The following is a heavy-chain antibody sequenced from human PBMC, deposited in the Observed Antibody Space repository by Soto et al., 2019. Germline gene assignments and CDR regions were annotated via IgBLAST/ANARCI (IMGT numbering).Heavy chain of an antibody. J-gene: IGHJ2*01. V-gene: IGHV3-33*01. Sequence: PGGSLRLSCAASGFTFSSYGMHWVRQAPGKGLEWVAVIWYDGSNKYYADSVKGRFTISRDNSKNTLYLQMNSLRAEDTAVYYCARELSSNGQDWYFDLWGRGTLVTVSS. CDR3: ARELSSNGQDWYFDL. D-gene: IGHD2-15*01. CDR2: IWYDGSNK. CDR1: GFTFSSYG.